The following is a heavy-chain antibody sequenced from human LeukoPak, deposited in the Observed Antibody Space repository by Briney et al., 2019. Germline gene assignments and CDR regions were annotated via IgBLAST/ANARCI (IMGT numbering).Heavy chain of an antibody. J-gene: IGHJ6*02. CDR3: AREGWGPGNGMDV. V-gene: IGHV3-66*01. CDR2: IYDSGNT. D-gene: IGHD3-16*01. Sequence: PGGSLRLSCAASGLSFGSHPMNCVRQAPGKGLEWVSLIYDSGNTKYADSVKGRFIISRDNSKNTLYFQMNSLRVEDTAVYYCAREGWGPGNGMDVWGRGTTVTVSS. CDR1: GLSFGSHP.